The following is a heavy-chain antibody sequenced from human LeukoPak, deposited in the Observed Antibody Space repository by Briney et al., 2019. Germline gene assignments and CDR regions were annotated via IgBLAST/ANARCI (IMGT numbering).Heavy chain of an antibody. CDR3: ASPVEMATT. CDR2: INHSGST. V-gene: IGHV4-34*01. Sequence: PSETLSLTCAVYGGSFSGYYWSWIRQPPGKGLEWIGEINHSGSTNYNPSLKSRVTIPVDTSKNQFSLKLSSVTAADTAVYYCASPVEMATTWGQGTLVTVSS. J-gene: IGHJ5*02. D-gene: IGHD5-24*01. CDR1: GGSFSGYY.